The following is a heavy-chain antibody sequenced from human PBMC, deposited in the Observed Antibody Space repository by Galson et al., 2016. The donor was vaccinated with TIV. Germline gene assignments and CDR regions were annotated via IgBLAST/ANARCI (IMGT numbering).Heavy chain of an antibody. J-gene: IGHJ3*02. CDR3: ARENRAVLDSFDI. CDR2: ISSRWGTT. D-gene: IGHD3-10*01. CDR1: GFTFSTYE. Sequence: SLRLSCAGSGFTFSTYELNWVRQAPGKGLEWVSYISSRWGTTHYADSVKGRFTITRDNAKNSLDLQMNSLRVEDTAIYYCARENRAVLDSFDIWGQGTVVT. V-gene: IGHV3-48*03.